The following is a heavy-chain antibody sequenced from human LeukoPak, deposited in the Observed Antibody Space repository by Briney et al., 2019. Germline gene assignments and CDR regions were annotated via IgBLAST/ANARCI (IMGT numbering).Heavy chain of an antibody. CDR1: GGSISSSSYY. CDR2: IYYSGST. CDR3: ARRPSRYCSGGSCYGGNFDY. D-gene: IGHD2-15*01. Sequence: PSETLSLTCNVSGGSISSSSYYWGWIRQPPGKGLEWIGSIYYSGSTYYNPSLKSRVTISVDTSKNQFSLKLSSVTAADTAVYYCARRPSRYCSGGSCYGGNFDYWGQGTLVTVPS. V-gene: IGHV4-39*01. J-gene: IGHJ4*02.